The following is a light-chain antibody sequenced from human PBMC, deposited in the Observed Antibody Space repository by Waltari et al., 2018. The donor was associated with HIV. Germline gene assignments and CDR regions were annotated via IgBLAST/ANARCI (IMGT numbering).Light chain of an antibody. Sequence: QSALTHPRSVSGSPGQSVTISCTGTSSAVGGYNYVSWYQHHPGKAPKLMIYDVSKRPSGVPDRFSGSKSGNTASLTISGLQAEDEADYYCCSYAGSYTLVFGGGTTLTVL. CDR3: CSYAGSYTLV. CDR2: DVS. CDR1: SSAVGGYNY. J-gene: IGLJ2*01. V-gene: IGLV2-11*01.